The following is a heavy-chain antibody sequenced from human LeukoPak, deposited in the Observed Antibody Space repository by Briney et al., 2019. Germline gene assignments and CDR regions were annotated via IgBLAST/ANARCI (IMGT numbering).Heavy chain of an antibody. Sequence: GGSLRHSCTGSGFTFSSHAIHWVRQAPGKGLEWVAVISYDGSNKYYADSVKGRFTISRDNSKNRVYVQMNSLRTEDTAVYYCARVYSYSTSSYYYNMDLWGIGTTVTVSS. CDR2: ISYDGSNK. D-gene: IGHD2-15*01. CDR3: ARVYSYSTSSYYYNMDL. CDR1: GFTFSSHA. J-gene: IGHJ6*03. V-gene: IGHV3-30*04.